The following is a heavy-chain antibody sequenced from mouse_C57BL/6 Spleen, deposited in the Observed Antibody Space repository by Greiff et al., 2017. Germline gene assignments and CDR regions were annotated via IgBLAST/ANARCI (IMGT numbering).Heavy chain of an antibody. CDR2: ISDGGSYT. CDR1: GFTFSSYA. CDR3: AKCRGQGRGWYFDV. D-gene: IGHD3-3*01. J-gene: IGHJ1*03. V-gene: IGHV5-4*03. Sequence: EVMLVESGGGLVKPGGSLKLSCAASGFTFSSYAMSWVRQTPEKRLEWVATISDGGSYTYYPDNVKGRFTISIDNAENNLYLQMSHLKSEETAMYYCAKCRGQGRGWYFDVWGTGTTVTVSS.